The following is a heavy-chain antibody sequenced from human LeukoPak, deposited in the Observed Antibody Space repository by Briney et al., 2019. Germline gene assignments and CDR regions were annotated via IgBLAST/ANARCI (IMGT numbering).Heavy chain of an antibody. D-gene: IGHD4-17*01. CDR3: AKGNEDYGDYGIQH. CDR2: ISYDGSNK. Sequence: GGSLRLSCAASGFTFSSYGMHWVLQAPGKGLEWVAVISYDGSNKYYADSVKGRFTISRDNSKNTLYLQMNSLRAEDTAAYYCAKGNEDYGDYGIQHWGQGTLVTVSS. V-gene: IGHV3-30*18. J-gene: IGHJ1*01. CDR1: GFTFSSYG.